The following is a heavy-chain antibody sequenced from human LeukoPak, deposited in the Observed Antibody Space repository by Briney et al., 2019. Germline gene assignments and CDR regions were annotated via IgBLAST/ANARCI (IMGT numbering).Heavy chain of an antibody. Sequence: AASVKVSCKASEYIFTTDYIHWVRQAPGQGLEWMGTINPSGDSTTYAQNFQGRVTMTRDTSTSTVYMELSSLTSEDTAVYYCARDFLTGAGTFDYWGQGTLVTVSS. D-gene: IGHD3-9*01. CDR1: EYIFTTDY. CDR3: ARDFLTGAGTFDY. J-gene: IGHJ4*02. V-gene: IGHV1-46*01. CDR2: INPSGDST.